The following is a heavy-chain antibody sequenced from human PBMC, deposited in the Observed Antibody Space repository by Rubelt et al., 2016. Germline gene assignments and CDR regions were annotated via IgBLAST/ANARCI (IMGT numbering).Heavy chain of an antibody. D-gene: IGHD6-13*01. Sequence: QVQLVQSGAEVKKPGASVKVSCKASGSTFTSYGISWVRPAPGQGLAWMGRIVPIIDLANSAQKFQGRVTITADISTNSAYMELSSLRSEDTAVYYCATFYSSTFYWAYFQDWGQGTLVTVSS. J-gene: IGHJ1*01. CDR3: ATFYSSTFYWAYFQD. CDR1: GSTFTSYG. CDR2: IVPIIDLA. V-gene: IGHV1-69*10.